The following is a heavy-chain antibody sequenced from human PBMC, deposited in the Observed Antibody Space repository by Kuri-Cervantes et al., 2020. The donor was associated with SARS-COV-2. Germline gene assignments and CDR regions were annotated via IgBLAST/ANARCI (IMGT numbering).Heavy chain of an antibody. J-gene: IGHJ3*02. Sequence: ASVKVSCKASGYTFTGYYMHWVRQAPGQGLEWMGWINPNSGGTNYAQKFQGWVTMTRDTSIGTAYMELSRLRSEDTAVYYCARGYPLYGSGDDAFDIWGQGTMVTVSS. CDR3: ARGYPLYGSGDDAFDI. CDR1: GYTFTGYY. D-gene: IGHD3-10*01. CDR2: INPNSGGT. V-gene: IGHV1-2*04.